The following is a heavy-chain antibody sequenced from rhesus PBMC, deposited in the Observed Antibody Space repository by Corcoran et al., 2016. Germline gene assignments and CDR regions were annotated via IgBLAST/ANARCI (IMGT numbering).Heavy chain of an antibody. V-gene: IGHV4S9*01. Sequence: QVQLQESGPGLVKPSETLSLTCAVSGGSISDYYYWNWIRQPPWKGLEWIGNSYGNSASSNYHPSLKSRVTISKDTSKNQFFLKLSSVTAADTALYYCVRDGGNRFDVWGPGVLVTVSS. CDR2: SYGNSASS. CDR1: GGSISDYYY. J-gene: IGHJ5-1*01. CDR3: VRDGGNRFDV. D-gene: IGHD3-34*01.